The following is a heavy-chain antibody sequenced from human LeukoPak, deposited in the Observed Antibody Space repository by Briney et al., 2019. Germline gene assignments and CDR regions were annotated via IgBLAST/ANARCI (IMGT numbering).Heavy chain of an antibody. Sequence: GGSLRLSCAASGFTFGDYGMSWVRHAPGKGLEWVSDINWNGGNTGYTDSVKGRFAISRDNAKNSLYLQMNSLRAEDTALYYCARARLNYYDSSGKSYYFDYWGQGTLVTVSS. D-gene: IGHD3-22*01. J-gene: IGHJ4*02. CDR1: GFTFGDYG. CDR3: ARARLNYYDSSGKSYYFDY. CDR2: INWNGGNT. V-gene: IGHV3-20*04.